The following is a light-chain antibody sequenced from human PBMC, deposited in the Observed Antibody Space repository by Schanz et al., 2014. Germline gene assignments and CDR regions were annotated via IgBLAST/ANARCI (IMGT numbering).Light chain of an antibody. Sequence: QSALTQPASVSGSPGQSITISCTGTSSDVGGYTYVSWYQQHPGKAPKLMIYDVSNRPSGVSNRFSGSKSGNTASLTISGLQGEDEADYYCSSYTTSSTLVFGGGTKVTVL. CDR3: SSYTTSSTLV. CDR1: SSDVGGYTY. V-gene: IGLV2-14*01. J-gene: IGLJ2*01. CDR2: DVS.